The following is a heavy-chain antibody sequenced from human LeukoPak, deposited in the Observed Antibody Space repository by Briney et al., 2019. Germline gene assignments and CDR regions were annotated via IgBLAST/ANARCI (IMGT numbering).Heavy chain of an antibody. V-gene: IGHV3-21*01. J-gene: IGHJ4*02. D-gene: IGHD2-2*01. CDR2: IGTTSSTHI. CDR3: AREGPVDCSSTSCYADY. Sequence: GGSLRLSCAASGFTFSSYSMNRVRQAPGKGLEWVSSIGTTSSTHIYYADSVKGRFTISRDNAKNSLYLQMNSLRGEDTAVYYCAREGPVDCSSTSCYADYWGQGTLVTVSS. CDR1: GFTFSSYS.